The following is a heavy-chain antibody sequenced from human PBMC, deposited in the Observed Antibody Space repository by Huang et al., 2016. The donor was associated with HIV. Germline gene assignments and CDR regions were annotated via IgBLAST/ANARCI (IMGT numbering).Heavy chain of an antibody. CDR1: GYKFHIYE. CDR2: ISGDNVSR. D-gene: IGHD3-16*01. J-gene: IGHJ4*02. V-gene: IGHV1-18*04. Sequence: QIHLVQSGPEVKQHGASVKVSCKASGYKFHIYEITWVRQTPVQGLEWMGWISGDNVSRRCAQKFQDRLTMTTDVATSTAYLELRSLRLDDTAVYYCARTEGEFDFWGQGALVTVSS. CDR3: ARTEGEFDF.